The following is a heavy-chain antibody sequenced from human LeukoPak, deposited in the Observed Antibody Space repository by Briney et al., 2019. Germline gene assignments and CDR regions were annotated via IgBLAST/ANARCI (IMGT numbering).Heavy chain of an antibody. D-gene: IGHD4-11*01. V-gene: IGHV3-7*01. CDR3: ARDSYRSIDY. J-gene: IGHJ4*02. CDR2: INQDGRAI. Sequence: GGSLRLSCAASGFTFSDVWMSWVRQAPGKGLGWVANINQDGRAIYYVDSVKGRFSISRDNTNSLLYLQMDSLGAEDTAIYFCARDSYRSIDYWGRGTLVTVSS. CDR1: GFTFSDVW.